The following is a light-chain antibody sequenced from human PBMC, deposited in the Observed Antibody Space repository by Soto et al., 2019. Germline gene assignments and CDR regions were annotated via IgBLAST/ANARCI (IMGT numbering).Light chain of an antibody. CDR3: QQYYSHPST. CDR1: QGISSY. J-gene: IGKJ1*01. CDR2: AAS. V-gene: IGKV1-8*01. Sequence: AIMITQSVFSFSASTGDRVTITCRASQGISSYLAWYQQKPGKAPKLLIYAASTLQSGVPSRFSGSGSGTDFTLTISCLQSEDFATYYCQQYYSHPSTFGQGTKVDIK.